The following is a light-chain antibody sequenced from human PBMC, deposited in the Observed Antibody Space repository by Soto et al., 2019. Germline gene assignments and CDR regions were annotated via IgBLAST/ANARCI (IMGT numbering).Light chain of an antibody. CDR1: QSIITW. Sequence: DIQLTQSPSTLSASVGDRVSITCRASQSIITWLAWYQQKPGKAPKLLIFDASSLESRVSSRLSGRGSGTQFTLTIRSLQPDDFATYYCQQYSTYPWTFGQGAKVEFK. V-gene: IGKV1-5*01. J-gene: IGKJ1*01. CDR3: QQYSTYPWT. CDR2: DAS.